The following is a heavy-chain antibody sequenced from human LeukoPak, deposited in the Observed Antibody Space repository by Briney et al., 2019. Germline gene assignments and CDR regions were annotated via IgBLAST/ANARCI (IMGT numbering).Heavy chain of an antibody. Sequence: GGSLRLSCAASGFTVSNNYMTWVRQAPGKGLEWVSVIYSGGSTYYADSVKGRFTISRDNSKNTLSLQMNSLRADDTAVYYCARLPEHGSVKVGGVYDLWGQGTTVTVSS. CDR2: IYSGGST. CDR1: GFTVSNNY. V-gene: IGHV3-53*05. D-gene: IGHD2-8*02. CDR3: ARLPEHGSVKVGGVYDL. J-gene: IGHJ3*01.